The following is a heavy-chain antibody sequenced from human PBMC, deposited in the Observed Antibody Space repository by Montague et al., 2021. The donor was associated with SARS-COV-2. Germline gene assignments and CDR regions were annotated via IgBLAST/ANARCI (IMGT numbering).Heavy chain of an antibody. CDR3: VRGVDSIGWYPRSNWFGA. CDR1: GDSVSSNSAA. D-gene: IGHD6-19*01. Sequence: CAISGDSVSSNSAAWNWIRQSPSRGLEWLGRTYYRSKWYYGYAVSVKSRITINPDTSKNQVSLQLDSVTPEDTTVYYCVRGVDSIGWYPRSNWFGAWGQGTLVIVSS. J-gene: IGHJ5*02. CDR2: TYYRSKWYY. V-gene: IGHV6-1*01.